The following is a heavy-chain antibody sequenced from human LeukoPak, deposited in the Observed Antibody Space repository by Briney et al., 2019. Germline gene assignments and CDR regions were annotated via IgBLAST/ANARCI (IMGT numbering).Heavy chain of an antibody. Sequence: ASVKVSCKASGYTFTGYYMHWVRQAPGQGLEWMGWIKPNSGGTNYAQKFQGRVTMTRDTSISTAYMELSRLRSDDTAVYYCARRIVVVPAAKVGNAFDIWGQGTMVTVSS. CDR2: IKPNSGGT. CDR3: ARRIVVVPAAKVGNAFDI. D-gene: IGHD2-2*01. J-gene: IGHJ3*02. V-gene: IGHV1-2*02. CDR1: GYTFTGYY.